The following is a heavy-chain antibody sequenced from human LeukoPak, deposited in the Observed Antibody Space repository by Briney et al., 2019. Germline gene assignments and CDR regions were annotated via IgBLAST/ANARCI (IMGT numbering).Heavy chain of an antibody. D-gene: IGHD2-2*01. Sequence: PSETLSLTCTVSGGSISSYYWSWIRQPPGKGLEWIGYIYYSGSTNYNPSLKSRVPISVVTSKNQFSLKLSSVTAADTAVYYCARVVVVPAAILPYYYYYMDVWGKGTTVTVSS. J-gene: IGHJ6*03. CDR1: GGSISSYY. CDR2: IYYSGST. V-gene: IGHV4-59*01. CDR3: ARVVVVPAAILPYYYYYMDV.